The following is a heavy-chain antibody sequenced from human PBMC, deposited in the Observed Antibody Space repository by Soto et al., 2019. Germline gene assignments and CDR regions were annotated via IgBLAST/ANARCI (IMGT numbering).Heavy chain of an antibody. D-gene: IGHD6-6*01. J-gene: IGHJ4*02. CDR1: GFTFSSYS. V-gene: IGHV3-21*01. CDR2: ISSSSSYI. CDR3: ASLEVIGSSGDY. Sequence: EVQLVESGGGLVKPGGSLRLSCAASGFTFSSYSMNWVRQAPGKGLEWVSSISSSSSYIYYADSVKGRFTISRDNAKNSLYRQMNSLRAEDTAVYYCASLEVIGSSGDYWGQGTLVTVSS.